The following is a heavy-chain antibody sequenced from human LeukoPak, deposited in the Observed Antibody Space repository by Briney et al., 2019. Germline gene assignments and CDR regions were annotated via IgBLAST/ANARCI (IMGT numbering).Heavy chain of an antibody. D-gene: IGHD6-19*01. J-gene: IGHJ4*02. Sequence: ASVKVSCKASGYTFTSLGISWVRQAPGLGIDWMGWIRAYNGNTDYAQNFQGRVSMTRDTSTTTAYMELRRLRSDDTAVYFCARDRAVAGFHLEAYWGQGTLVTVSS. CDR2: IRAYNGNT. CDR3: ARDRAVAGFHLEAY. CDR1: GYTFTSLG. V-gene: IGHV1-18*01.